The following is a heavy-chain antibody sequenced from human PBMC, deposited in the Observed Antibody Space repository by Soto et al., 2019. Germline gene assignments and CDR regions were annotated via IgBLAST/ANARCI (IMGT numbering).Heavy chain of an antibody. CDR2: INPSGGST. CDR1: GYTFTSYA. V-gene: IGHV1-46*01. D-gene: IGHD4-4*01. J-gene: IGHJ4*02. CDR3: ARYDYNGYYFDY. Sequence: GASVKVSCKASGYTFTSYAMHWVRQAPGQGHEWMGIINPSGGSTTYAQKFQGRVTMTRDTSTSTVYMELSSLRSEDTAVYYCARYDYNGYYFDYWGQGTLVTVSS.